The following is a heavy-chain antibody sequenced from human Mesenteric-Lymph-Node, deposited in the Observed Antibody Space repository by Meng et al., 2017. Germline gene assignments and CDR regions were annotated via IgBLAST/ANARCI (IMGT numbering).Heavy chain of an antibody. D-gene: IGHD3-10*01. CDR3: ASVKTITMVRGVIPPDY. Sequence: SETLSLTCTVSGGSISSYYWSWIRQPAGKGLEWIGRIYTIGSTNYNPSLKSRVTMSVDTSKNQFSLKLSAVTAADTAVYYCASVKTITMVRGVIPPDYWGQGTLVTVSS. CDR1: GGSISSYY. V-gene: IGHV4-4*07. CDR2: IYTIGST. J-gene: IGHJ4*02.